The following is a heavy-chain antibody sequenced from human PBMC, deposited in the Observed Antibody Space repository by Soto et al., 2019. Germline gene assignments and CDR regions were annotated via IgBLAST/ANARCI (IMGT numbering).Heavy chain of an antibody. Sequence: QVQLVESGGGVVQPGRSLRLSCAASGFTFSSYGMHWVRQAPGKGLEWVAVISYDGSNKYYADSVKGRFTISRDNSKNTLYLQMNSLRAEDTAVYYCAKEGLGYCISTSCQSFDYWGQGTLVTVSS. CDR3: AKEGLGYCISTSCQSFDY. V-gene: IGHV3-30*18. D-gene: IGHD2-2*01. J-gene: IGHJ4*02. CDR1: GFTFSSYG. CDR2: ISYDGSNK.